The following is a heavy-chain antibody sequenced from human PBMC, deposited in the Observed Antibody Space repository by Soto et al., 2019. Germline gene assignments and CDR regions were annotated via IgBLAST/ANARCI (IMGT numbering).Heavy chain of an antibody. CDR1: GGTFSSYA. V-gene: IGHV1-69*13. Sequence: SVKVSCKASGGTFSSYAISWVRQAPGQGLEWMGGIIPIFGTANYAQKFQGRVTITADESTSTAYMELSSLRSEDTAVYYCAKIDDSSGHDAFDIWGQGTMVTVSS. CDR3: AKIDDSSGHDAFDI. CDR2: IIPIFGTA. J-gene: IGHJ3*02. D-gene: IGHD3-22*01.